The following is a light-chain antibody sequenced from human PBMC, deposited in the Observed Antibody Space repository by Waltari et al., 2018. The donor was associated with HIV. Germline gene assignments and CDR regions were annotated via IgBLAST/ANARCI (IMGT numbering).Light chain of an antibody. J-gene: IGLJ2*01. CDR3: SSFANRDGFYVL. V-gene: IGLV2-8*01. CDR2: EGT. Sequence: QSALTQPPSASGSPGQSVTLSCTGTNSDIGTYDYVSWYQQHPGTAPKLVISEGTKRPSGVSDRFSGSKSGNTAFLTVSGLQAEDEADYYCSSFANRDGFYVLFGGGTRLTVL. CDR1: NSDIGTYDY.